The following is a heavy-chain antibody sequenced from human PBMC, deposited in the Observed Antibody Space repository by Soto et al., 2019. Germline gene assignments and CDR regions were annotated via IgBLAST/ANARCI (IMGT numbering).Heavy chain of an antibody. Sequence: SETLSLTCIVSGVSFNNYYWNWIRKPQAKSLGWIGAINYTGSTTYNPTLRRRVTFSVDTSTKQFSLRLTSVTDPDTAVYYCAKGASFGHSDSWGQGTLVIVSS. CDR3: AKGASFGHSDS. V-gene: IGHV4-59*08. D-gene: IGHD3-3*01. CDR1: GVSFNNYY. J-gene: IGHJ4*02. CDR2: INYTGST.